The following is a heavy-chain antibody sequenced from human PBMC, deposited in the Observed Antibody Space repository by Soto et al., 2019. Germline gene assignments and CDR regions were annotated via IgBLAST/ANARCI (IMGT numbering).Heavy chain of an antibody. CDR2: ISPYTGDT. CDR3: AMVDNYVTPTPQDV. D-gene: IGHD3-16*01. V-gene: IGHV1-18*01. J-gene: IGHJ6*02. Sequence: QVQLVQSGDKLRKPGASLRFPGKASGKTFANFVFAWVRQPPGKGFGWMGWISPYTGDTHSASKVQGRLTMTTDTSTSTAYMDLGSLTSDDTAVYYCAMVDNYVTPTPQDVWGQGTTVTVSS. CDR1: GKTFANFV.